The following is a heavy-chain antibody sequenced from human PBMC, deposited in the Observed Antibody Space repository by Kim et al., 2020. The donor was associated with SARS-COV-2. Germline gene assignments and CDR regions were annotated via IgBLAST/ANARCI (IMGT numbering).Heavy chain of an antibody. CDR3: ARDDLFPCGGDCYPFDY. Sequence: ASVKVSCKASGYTFTGYYMHWVRQAPGQGLEWMGRINPNSGGTNYAQKFQGRVTMTRDTSISTAYMELSRLRSDDTAVYYCARDDLFPCGGDCYPFDYWGQGTLVTVSS. CDR1: GYTFTGYY. V-gene: IGHV1-2*06. D-gene: IGHD2-21*02. J-gene: IGHJ4*02. CDR2: INPNSGGT.